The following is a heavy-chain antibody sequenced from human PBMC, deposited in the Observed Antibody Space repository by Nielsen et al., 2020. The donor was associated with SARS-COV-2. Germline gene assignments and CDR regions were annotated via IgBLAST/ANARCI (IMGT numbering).Heavy chain of an antibody. CDR3: AKGEGAYYYGSGSSFDY. V-gene: IGHV3-9*01. D-gene: IGHD3-10*01. J-gene: IGHJ4*02. CDR2: ISWNSGSI. Sequence: GGSLRLSCAASGFTFDDYAMHWVRQAPGKGLEWVSGISWNSGSIGYADSVKGRFTISRDNAKNSLYLQMNSLRAEDTALYYCAKGEGAYYYGSGSSFDYWGQGTLVTVSS. CDR1: GFTFDDYA.